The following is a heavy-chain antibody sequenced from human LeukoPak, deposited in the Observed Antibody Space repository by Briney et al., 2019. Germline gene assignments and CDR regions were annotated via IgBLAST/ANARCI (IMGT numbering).Heavy chain of an antibody. V-gene: IGHV4-4*07. CDR1: VGSINTNY. D-gene: IGHD3-16*02. Sequence: PSETLSLTCTVSVGSINTNYWSWIRQSAGKGLEGIGRMSMIGGTNYRAYLRSRMSMSIDTSTNQVFLRLGSVSAADTAVYYCARDRQESRSCHTDAFDVWGQGIPVTVSS. J-gene: IGHJ3*01. CDR2: MSMIGGT. CDR3: ARDRQESRSCHTDAFDV.